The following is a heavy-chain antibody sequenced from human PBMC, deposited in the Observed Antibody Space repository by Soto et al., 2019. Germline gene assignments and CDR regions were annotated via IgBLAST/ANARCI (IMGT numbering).Heavy chain of an antibody. CDR3: ATGGDQRRLNWFDP. Sequence: GGSLRLSCTASGITFSNYAMSWVRQAPGKGLEWVATIRGSGGTTYYADSVKGRFTIPRDNAKDTVSLEMDSLRAEDTAIYYCATGGDQRRLNWFDPWGQGTLVTAPQ. CDR1: GITFSNYA. V-gene: IGHV3-23*01. J-gene: IGHJ5*02. CDR2: IRGSGGTT. D-gene: IGHD3-16*01.